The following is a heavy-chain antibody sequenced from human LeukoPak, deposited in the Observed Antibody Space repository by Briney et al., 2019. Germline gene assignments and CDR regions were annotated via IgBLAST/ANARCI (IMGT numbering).Heavy chain of an antibody. J-gene: IGHJ4*02. CDR3: AKGGSSSWDYFDY. CDR1: GFAFSSYG. V-gene: IGHV3-23*01. D-gene: IGHD6-13*01. Sequence: GGTLRLSCAASGFAFSSYGMSWVRQAPGKGLDWVSTISVSVTSTYYADSVKGRFTISRDTSKNTLHLQMNSLRAEDTAVYYCAKGGSSSWDYFDYWGQGTRVTVSS. CDR2: ISVSVTST.